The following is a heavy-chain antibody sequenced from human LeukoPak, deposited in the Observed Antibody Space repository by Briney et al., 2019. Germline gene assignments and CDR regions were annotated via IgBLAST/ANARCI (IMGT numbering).Heavy chain of an antibody. J-gene: IGHJ6*02. Sequence: ASVNVSCKASGYTFTVYYMNWVRQAPGQGLEWMGRINPNSGGTKYAQKFQGRVTMTRDTSINTAYMELSRLRSDDTAVYYCAREDSNPKYYYYYGMDVWGQGTTVTVSS. CDR2: INPNSGGT. V-gene: IGHV1-2*06. CDR1: GYTFTVYY. CDR3: AREDSNPKYYYYYGMDV. D-gene: IGHD4-11*01.